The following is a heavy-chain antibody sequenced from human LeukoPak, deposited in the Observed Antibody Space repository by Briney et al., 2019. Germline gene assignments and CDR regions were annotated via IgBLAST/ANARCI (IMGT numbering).Heavy chain of an antibody. Sequence: PGGSLRLSCAASGFTFSSYSVSWVRQAPGKGLEWFSSISSSSTYIYYADSVKGRFTISRDNAKNSLYLQMNSLRAEDTAVYYCARMEGYYDSGSYYTRFDYWGQGTQVIVSS. CDR1: GFTFSSYS. D-gene: IGHD3-10*01. CDR3: ARMEGYYDSGSYYTRFDY. CDR2: ISSSSTYI. V-gene: IGHV3-21*01. J-gene: IGHJ4*02.